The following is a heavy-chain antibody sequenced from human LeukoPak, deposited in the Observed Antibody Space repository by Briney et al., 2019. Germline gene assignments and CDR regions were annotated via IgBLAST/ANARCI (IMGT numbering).Heavy chain of an antibody. D-gene: IGHD2-15*01. CDR1: GFTFSSYA. Sequence: GGSLRLSCAASGFTFSSYAMSWVRQAPGKGLEWVSDISGSGGSTYYADSVKGRFTISRDNSKNTLYLQMNSLRVADTAIYFCVKEIGSSGLPAFDYWGQGTMVTVSS. CDR3: VKEIGSSGLPAFDY. V-gene: IGHV3-23*01. CDR2: ISGSGGST. J-gene: IGHJ4*02.